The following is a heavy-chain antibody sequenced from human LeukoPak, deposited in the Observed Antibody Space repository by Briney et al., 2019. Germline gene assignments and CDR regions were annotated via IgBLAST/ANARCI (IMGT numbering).Heavy chain of an antibody. CDR3: ARDSSGWLGYFDY. Sequence: GGSLRLSCAASGFTFSSYGMHWVRQAPGKGLEWVAFIRYDGSNKYYADSVKGRFTISRDNSKNTLYLQMNSLRAEDTAVYYCARDSSGWLGYFDYWGQGTLVTVSS. J-gene: IGHJ4*02. CDR1: GFTFSSYG. CDR2: IRYDGSNK. V-gene: IGHV3-30*02. D-gene: IGHD6-19*01.